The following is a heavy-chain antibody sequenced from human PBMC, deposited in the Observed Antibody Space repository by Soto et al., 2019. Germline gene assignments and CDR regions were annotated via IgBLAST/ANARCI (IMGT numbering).Heavy chain of an antibody. CDR1: GGTSRSLS. J-gene: IGHJ5*02. Sequence: QVQLVQSGAEVKKPGSSVKVSCKASGGTSRSLSITWVRQAPGQGLEWMGVITPLFGIPNYPQKFQGRLTITADKSTGTAYLELSSLRSEDTAVYYCARDTHSAGGWFDTWGRGTLVTVSS. V-gene: IGHV1-69*17. D-gene: IGHD2-15*01. CDR2: ITPLFGIP. CDR3: ARDTHSAGGWFDT.